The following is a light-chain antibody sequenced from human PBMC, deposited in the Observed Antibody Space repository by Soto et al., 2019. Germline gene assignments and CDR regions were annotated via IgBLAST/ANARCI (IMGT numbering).Light chain of an antibody. J-gene: IGKJ1*01. CDR2: DVY. CDR3: QHSSGPSWT. CDR1: QIITEW. Sequence: DIQITQSPSALSASVGDRVTITCRASQIITEWLAWYQQKPGQAPTLLIYDVYSLQSGVPSRFSGSGSGTESTLTISSLQPGDCATYDCQHSSGPSWTFGPGTKVEI. V-gene: IGKV1-5*01.